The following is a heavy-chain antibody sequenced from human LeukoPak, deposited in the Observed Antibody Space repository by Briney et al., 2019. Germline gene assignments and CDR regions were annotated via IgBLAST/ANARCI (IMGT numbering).Heavy chain of an antibody. V-gene: IGHV4-39*07. J-gene: IGHJ4*02. CDR3: ASNVGIAVAGRDY. Sequence: PSETLSLTCTVSGGSISSSSYYWGWIRQPPGKGLEWIGSIYYSGSTYYNPSLKSRVTISVDTSKNQFSLKPSSVTAADTAVYYCASNVGIAVAGRDYWGQGTLVTVSS. CDR1: GGSISSSSYY. D-gene: IGHD6-19*01. CDR2: IYYSGST.